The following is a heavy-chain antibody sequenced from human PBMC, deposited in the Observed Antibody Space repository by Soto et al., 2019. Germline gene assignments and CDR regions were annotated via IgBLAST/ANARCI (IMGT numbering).Heavy chain of an antibody. V-gene: IGHV3-23*01. D-gene: IGHD6-13*01. Sequence: PGGSLRLSCAASGFTFSSYAMSWVRQAPGKGLEWVSAISGSGGSTYYADSVKGRFTISRDNSKNTLYLQMNSLRAEDTAVYYCAKDRFGQQLVRPRFDPWGQGTLVTVSS. CDR2: ISGSGGST. CDR3: AKDRFGQQLVRPRFDP. CDR1: GFTFSSYA. J-gene: IGHJ5*02.